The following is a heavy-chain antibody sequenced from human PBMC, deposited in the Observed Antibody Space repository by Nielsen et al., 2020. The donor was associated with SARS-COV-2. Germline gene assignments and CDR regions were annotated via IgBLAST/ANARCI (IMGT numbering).Heavy chain of an antibody. CDR2: INPRGGST. Sequence: ASVKVSCKASGYSFTSYDINWVRQAPGQGLEWMGLINPRGGSTTYAQKFQGRVTMTRDASISTVYMELTSDDTAVYYCARARATIFGLVMSYGMDVWGQGTTVAVSS. CDR1: GYSFTSYD. CDR3: ARARATIFGLVMSYGMDV. J-gene: IGHJ6*02. V-gene: IGHV1-46*01. D-gene: IGHD3/OR15-3a*01.